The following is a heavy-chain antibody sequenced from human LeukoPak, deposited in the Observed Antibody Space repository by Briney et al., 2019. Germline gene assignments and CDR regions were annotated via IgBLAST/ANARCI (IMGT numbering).Heavy chain of an antibody. V-gene: IGHV3-23*01. CDR2: ISGSGGST. J-gene: IGHJ5*02. Sequence: GGSLRLSCAASGFTFSSYAMSWVRQAPGKGLEWVSAISGSGGSTYYAYSVKGRFTISRDNSKNTLYLQMNSLRAEDTAVYYCAKGSTYYDILTPNWFDPWGQGTLVTVSS. D-gene: IGHD3-9*01. CDR3: AKGSTYYDILTPNWFDP. CDR1: GFTFSSYA.